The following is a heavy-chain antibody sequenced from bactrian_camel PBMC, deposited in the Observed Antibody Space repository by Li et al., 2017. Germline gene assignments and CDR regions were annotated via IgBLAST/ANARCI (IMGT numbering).Heavy chain of an antibody. CDR1: YFARSNC. CDR3: AADFGSRTYCFHWPEYDY. CDR2: IYTGPYTARGST. Sequence: QVQLVESGGGSVLVGGSLRLSCTGYFARSNCLGWYRQAPGKEREAVACIYTGPYTARGSTAYAASVKGRFTISQDNAKNTLYLQMNGLIPEDTAMYYCAADFGSRTYCFHWPEYDYWGQGTQVTVS. D-gene: IGHD1*01. J-gene: IGHJ4*01. V-gene: IGHV3S54*01.